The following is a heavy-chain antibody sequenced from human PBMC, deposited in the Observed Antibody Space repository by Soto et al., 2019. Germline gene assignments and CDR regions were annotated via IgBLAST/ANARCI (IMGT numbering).Heavy chain of an antibody. Sequence: ESGGGVVQPGRSLRLSCAASGFTFSSYAMHWVRQAPGKGLEWVAVISYDGSNKYYADSVKGRFTISRDNSKNTLYLQMNSLRAEDTAVYYCARNQRAAGTLNWFDPWGQGTLVTVSS. V-gene: IGHV3-30-3*01. CDR2: ISYDGSNK. CDR3: ARNQRAAGTLNWFDP. J-gene: IGHJ5*02. D-gene: IGHD6-13*01. CDR1: GFTFSSYA.